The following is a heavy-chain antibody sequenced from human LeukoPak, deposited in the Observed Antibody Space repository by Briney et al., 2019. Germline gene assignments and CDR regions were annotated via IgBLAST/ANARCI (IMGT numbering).Heavy chain of an antibody. D-gene: IGHD5-24*01. Sequence: SETLSLTCTVSGASIGSYYWSWIRQPAGKGLEWTGRMYSSGSTNYNPSLKSRVTISVDTSKNQFSLKLSSMTAADTAVYWCAGVLRVEMVVNYWGQGTLVTVSS. J-gene: IGHJ4*02. CDR2: MYSSGST. CDR3: AGVLRVEMVVNY. CDR1: GASIGSYY. V-gene: IGHV4-4*07.